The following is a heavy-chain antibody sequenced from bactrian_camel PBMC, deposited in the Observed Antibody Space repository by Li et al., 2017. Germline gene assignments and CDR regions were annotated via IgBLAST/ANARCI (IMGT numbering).Heavy chain of an antibody. CDR2: IDSDGSDSET. J-gene: IGHJ4*01. CDR1: DAY. CDR3: AADQGRGGYCLIAHGLLGY. V-gene: IGHV3S5*01. Sequence: HVQLVESGGGSVQPGGSLRLSCTASDAYISWIRQAPGKGLEWLASIDSDGSDSETYYADSMGGRFTISRDNAKDTVYLQMNSLKPEDTAMYYCAADQGRGGYCLIAHGLLGYWGQGTQVTVS. D-gene: IGHD1*01.